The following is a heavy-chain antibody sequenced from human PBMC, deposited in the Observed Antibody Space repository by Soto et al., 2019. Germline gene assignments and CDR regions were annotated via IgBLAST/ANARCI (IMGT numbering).Heavy chain of an antibody. Sequence: GGSLRLSCEASGFTFTSYAMSWVRQAPGKGLEWVSATSGSGDTTYYADSVKGLFTISRDNSEKRLYLQMKSLRAEDTAVYYCAKMVHGGYVSYFDSWGQGTLVTVSS. CDR3: AKMVHGGYVSYFDS. D-gene: IGHD5-12*01. CDR2: TSGSGDTT. V-gene: IGHV3-23*01. J-gene: IGHJ4*02. CDR1: GFTFTSYA.